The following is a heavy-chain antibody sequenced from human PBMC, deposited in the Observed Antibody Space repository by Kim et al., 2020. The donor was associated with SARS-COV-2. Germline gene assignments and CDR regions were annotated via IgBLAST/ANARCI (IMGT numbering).Heavy chain of an antibody. CDR1: GFTFSSYA. V-gene: IGHV3-23*01. CDR3: AKDLARGYDSLDY. D-gene: IGHD5-12*01. J-gene: IGHJ4*02. CDR2: ISGSGGST. Sequence: GGSLRLSCAASGFTFSSYAMIWVLQAPGKGLEWVSAISGSGGSTYYADSVKGRFTISRDNSKNTLYLQMNSLRAEDTAVYYCAKDLARGYDSLDYWGQGTLVTVSS.